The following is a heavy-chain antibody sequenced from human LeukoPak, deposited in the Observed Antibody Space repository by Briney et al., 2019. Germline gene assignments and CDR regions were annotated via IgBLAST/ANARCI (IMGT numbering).Heavy chain of an antibody. D-gene: IGHD5-24*01. V-gene: IGHV3-48*03. CDR2: ISSSGSNT. CDR1: GFNFSSYE. Sequence: GGSLRLSRAASGFNFSSYEMNWVRRAAGKGLEWVSYISSSGSNTYYADSVKGRFTISRDRAKNSLFLQMNSLRVEDTALYYCARDRGGYYVAFWGNGTTVTVSS. CDR3: ARDRGGYYVAF. J-gene: IGHJ6*03.